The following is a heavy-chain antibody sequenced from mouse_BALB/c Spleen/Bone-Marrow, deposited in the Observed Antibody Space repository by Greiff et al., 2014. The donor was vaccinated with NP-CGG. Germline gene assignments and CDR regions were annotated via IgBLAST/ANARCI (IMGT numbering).Heavy chain of an antibody. J-gene: IGHJ4*01. CDR3: ARRGYAMDY. CDR2: VNPGSGGT. CDR1: GYAFTNYL. Sequence: QVQLQQPGAELVRPGTSVKVSCKASGYAFTNYLIEWVKQRPGQGLEWIGVVNPGSGGTNYNEKFKGKATLTADKSSSTAYMQLSSLTSDDSAVYFCARRGYAMDYWGQGTSVTVSS. V-gene: IGHV1-54*01.